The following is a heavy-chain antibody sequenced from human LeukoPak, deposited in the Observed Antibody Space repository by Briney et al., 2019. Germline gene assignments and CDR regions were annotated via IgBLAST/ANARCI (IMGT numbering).Heavy chain of an antibody. V-gene: IGHV4-61*02. D-gene: IGHD1-1*01. CDR2: IYTSGST. J-gene: IGHJ5*02. CDR1: GGSISSGSYY. Sequence: SETLSLTCTVSGGSISSGSYYWSWLRQPAGKGLEWIGRIYTSGSTNYNPSLKSRVTISVDTSKNQFSLKLSSVNAADTAVYYCARTSGRWFDPWGQGTLVTVSS. CDR3: ARTSGRWFDP.